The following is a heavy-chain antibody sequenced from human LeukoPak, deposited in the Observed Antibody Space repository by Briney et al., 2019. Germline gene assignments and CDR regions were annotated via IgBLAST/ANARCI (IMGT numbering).Heavy chain of an antibody. CDR2: ISGSGGTT. CDR1: EFTFSSFT. Sequence: GGSLRLSCVASEFTFSSFTVSWVRQAPGRGLEWVSSISGSGGTTYYADSVQGRFTISRDNSKNMLYLQMNSLRAEDTAVYYCAKEMSITIFGVVTTYFDYWGQGTLVTVSS. D-gene: IGHD3-3*01. V-gene: IGHV3-23*01. CDR3: AKEMSITIFGVVTTYFDY. J-gene: IGHJ4*02.